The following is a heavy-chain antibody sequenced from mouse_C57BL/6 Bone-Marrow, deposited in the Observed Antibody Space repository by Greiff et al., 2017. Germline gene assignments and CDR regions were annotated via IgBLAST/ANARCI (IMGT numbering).Heavy chain of an antibody. J-gene: IGHJ4*01. CDR1: GYTFTSYW. Sequence: QVQLQQPGAELVKPGASVKLSCKASGYTFTSYWMHWVKQRPGQGLEWIGMIHPNSGSTNYNEKFKSKATLTVDKSSSTAYMQLSSLTSEDSAVYYCARSHYGSKGYAMDYWGQGTSVTVSS. V-gene: IGHV1-64*01. CDR3: ARSHYGSKGYAMDY. CDR2: IHPNSGST. D-gene: IGHD1-1*01.